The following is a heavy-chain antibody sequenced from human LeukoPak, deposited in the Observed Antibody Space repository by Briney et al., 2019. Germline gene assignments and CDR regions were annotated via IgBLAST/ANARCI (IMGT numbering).Heavy chain of an antibody. J-gene: IGHJ5*02. CDR2: ISGSGGST. V-gene: IGHV3-23*01. D-gene: IGHD1-26*01. CDR1: GFTFSSYA. CDR3: AKESVGVNWFDP. Sequence: PGGSLRLSCAASGFTFSSYAMSWVRQAPGKGLEWVSAISGSGGSTYYADSVKGRFTISRDNSKNTQMNSLRAEDTAVYYCAKESVGVNWFDPWGQGTLVTVSS.